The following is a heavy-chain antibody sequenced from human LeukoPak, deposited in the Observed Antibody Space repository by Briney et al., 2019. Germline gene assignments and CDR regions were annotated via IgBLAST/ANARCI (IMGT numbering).Heavy chain of an antibody. CDR3: AKEGYCNGGSCYGEYFQH. CDR1: GFTFDDYG. J-gene: IGHJ1*01. CDR2: ISGSGGST. V-gene: IGHV3-23*01. D-gene: IGHD2-15*01. Sequence: PGGSLRLSCAASGFTFDDYGMSWVRQAPGKGLEWVSAISGSGGSTYYADSVKGRFTISRDNSKNTLYLQMNSLRAEDTAVYYCAKEGYCNGGSCYGEYFQHWGQGTLVTVSS.